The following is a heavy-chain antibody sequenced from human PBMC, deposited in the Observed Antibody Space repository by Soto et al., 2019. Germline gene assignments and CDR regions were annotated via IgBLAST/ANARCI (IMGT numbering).Heavy chain of an antibody. CDR3: ARVATAMTYDF. J-gene: IGHJ4*02. V-gene: IGHV3-30*03. CDR1: GFSLSTNR. Sequence: PGGSLRLSCAASGFSLSTNRMHWVRQVPGKGLEWVASISNDGRRKYYADFVKGRFTISRDTANNILYLEMNSLRAEDTSLYYCARVATAMTYDFWGPGPQLTVST. CDR2: ISNDGRRK. D-gene: IGHD2-21*02.